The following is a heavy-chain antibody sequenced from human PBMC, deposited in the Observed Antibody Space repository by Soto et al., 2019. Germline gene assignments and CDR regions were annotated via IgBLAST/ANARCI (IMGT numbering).Heavy chain of an antibody. J-gene: IGHJ4*02. Sequence: GESLKISCKGSGYSFTSYWIGWVRQMPGKGLEWMGIIYPGDSDTRYSPLFHDHVTISADKSINTAYLQWSSLKASDTAMYYCTRANEYYDFWSGYIDQWGQGTLVTISS. D-gene: IGHD3-3*01. CDR1: GYSFTSYW. CDR2: IYPGDSDT. CDR3: TRANEYYDFWSGYIDQ. V-gene: IGHV5-51*01.